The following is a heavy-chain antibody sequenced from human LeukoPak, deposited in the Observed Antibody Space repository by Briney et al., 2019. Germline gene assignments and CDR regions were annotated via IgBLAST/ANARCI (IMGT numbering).Heavy chain of an antibody. Sequence: SETLSLTCAVYGGSFSGYYWSWIRQPPGKGLEWIGEINHSGSTNYNPSLKSRVTISVDTSKNQFSLKLSSVTAADTAVYYCARGSIIVLMVYAIEVEWGFDYWGQGTLVTVSS. CDR1: GGSFSGYY. D-gene: IGHD2-8*01. CDR3: ARGSIIVLMVYAIEVEWGFDY. CDR2: INHSGST. V-gene: IGHV4-34*01. J-gene: IGHJ4*02.